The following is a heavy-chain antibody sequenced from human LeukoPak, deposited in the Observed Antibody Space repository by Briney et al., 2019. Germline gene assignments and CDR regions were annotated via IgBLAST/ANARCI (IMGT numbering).Heavy chain of an antibody. CDR3: ARESGALYYYYYMDV. V-gene: IGHV1-46*01. CDR1: GYTFTSYY. Sequence: ASVKVSCKASGYTFTSYYMHWVRQAPGQGLEWMGIINPSGGSTSYAQKFQGRVTMTRDMSTSTVYMELSSLRSEDTAVYYCARESGALYYYYYMDVWGKGTTVTISS. CDR2: INPSGGST. D-gene: IGHD1-26*01. J-gene: IGHJ6*03.